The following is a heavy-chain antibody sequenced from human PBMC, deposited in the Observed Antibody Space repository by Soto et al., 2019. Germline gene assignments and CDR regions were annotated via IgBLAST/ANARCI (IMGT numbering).Heavy chain of an antibody. Sequence: QVQLVQSGAEVKKPGASAKVSCKVSGYTLTELSMHWVRQAPGKGLEWMGGFDPEDGETIYAQKFQGRVTQTEDPATDPAHKERSSLRIEGTAVYYCATDPGIVGATTLFDYWGQGTLVTVSS. CDR2: FDPEDGET. J-gene: IGHJ4*02. V-gene: IGHV1-24*01. CDR1: GYTLTELS. D-gene: IGHD1-26*01. CDR3: ATDPGIVGATTLFDY.